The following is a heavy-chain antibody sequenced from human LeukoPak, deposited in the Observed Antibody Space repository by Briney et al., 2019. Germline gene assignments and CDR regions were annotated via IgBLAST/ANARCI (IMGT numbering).Heavy chain of an antibody. CDR3: AKDWGNIVVVPAALEYFQH. CDR1: GFTFSSYG. J-gene: IGHJ1*01. D-gene: IGHD2-2*01. CDR2: IRYDGSNK. Sequence: GGSLRLSCVASGFTFSSYGMHWVRQAPGKGLEWVALIRYDGSNKYYADSVKGRFTISRDNSKNTLYLQMNSLRAEDTAVYYCAKDWGNIVVVPAALEYFQHWGQGTLVTVPS. V-gene: IGHV3-30*02.